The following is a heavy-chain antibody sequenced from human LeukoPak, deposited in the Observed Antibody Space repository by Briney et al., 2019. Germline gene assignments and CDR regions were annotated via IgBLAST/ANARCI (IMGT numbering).Heavy chain of an antibody. CDR3: AGRPRDRDGYNFDY. Sequence: GDSLKISCKTSGYNFINYWIGWVRQTPGRGLEWMGVVYPGDSDTRYSPSFQGQVTISADKSAKTAYLQWDTLKASDTAMFYWAGRPRDRDGYNFDYWGQGTLVTVYS. D-gene: IGHD5-24*01. J-gene: IGHJ4*02. CDR1: GYNFINYW. CDR2: VYPGDSDT. V-gene: IGHV5-51*01.